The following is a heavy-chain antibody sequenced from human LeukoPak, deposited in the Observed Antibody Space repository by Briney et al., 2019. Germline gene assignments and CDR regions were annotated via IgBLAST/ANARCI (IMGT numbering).Heavy chain of an antibody. D-gene: IGHD3-22*01. J-gene: IGHJ4*02. CDR3: AGELGTYYYDSSGYNPVY. CDR2: IKGDGSHT. Sequence: GGSLRLSCAASGFTFSNYWMHWVRQAPGKGLVWVSRIKGDGSHTIYADSVKGRFTISRDNAKNTLYLQMNSLRAEDTAVYYCAGELGTYYYDSSGYNPVYWGQGTLVTVSS. CDR1: GFTFSNYW. V-gene: IGHV3-74*01.